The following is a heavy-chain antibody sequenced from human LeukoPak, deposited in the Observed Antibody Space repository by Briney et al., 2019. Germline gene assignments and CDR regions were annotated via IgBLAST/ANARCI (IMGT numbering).Heavy chain of an antibody. CDR1: GYTFTSYD. Sequence: ASVKVSCKASGYTFTSYDINWVRQAPGQGLEWMGIINPSGGSTSYAQKFQGRVTMTRDTSTSTVYMELSSLRSEDTAVYYCARGKIAAADWFDPWGQGTLVTVSS. V-gene: IGHV1-46*01. CDR3: ARGKIAAADWFDP. J-gene: IGHJ5*02. CDR2: INPSGGST. D-gene: IGHD6-13*01.